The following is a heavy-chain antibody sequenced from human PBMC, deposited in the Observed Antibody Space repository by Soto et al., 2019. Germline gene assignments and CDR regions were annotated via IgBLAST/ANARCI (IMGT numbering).Heavy chain of an antibody. J-gene: IGHJ4*02. CDR3: ARTPYDDILTGYADPDFDY. Sequence: SETLSLTCTVSGGSISGGDYYWSWIRQPPGKGLEWIGYIYYSGSTYYNPSLKSRVTISVDTSKNQFSLKLSSVTAADTAVYYCARTPYDDILTGYADPDFDYWGQGTLVTFSS. V-gene: IGHV4-30-4*01. D-gene: IGHD3-9*01. CDR2: IYYSGST. CDR1: GGSISGGDYY.